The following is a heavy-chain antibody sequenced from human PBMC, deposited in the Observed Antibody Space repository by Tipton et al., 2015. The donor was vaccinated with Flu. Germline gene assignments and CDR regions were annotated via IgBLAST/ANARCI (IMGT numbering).Heavy chain of an antibody. J-gene: IGHJ2*01. CDR2: IQHNGRT. Sequence: GLVKPSQTLSLTCSVSGGSVGSDDWWSWVRQPPGKGLEWIAEIQHNGRTNSNPSLKSRVTISVDNSKNQFSLNLSSVTAADTAMYYCTRRYFDLWGRGTLVTVSS. CDR3: TRRYFDL. V-gene: IGHV4-4*02. CDR1: GGSVGSDDW.